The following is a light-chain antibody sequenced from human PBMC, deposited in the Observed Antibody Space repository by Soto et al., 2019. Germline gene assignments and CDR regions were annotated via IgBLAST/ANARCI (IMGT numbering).Light chain of an antibody. CDR2: AAS. J-gene: IGKJ3*01. CDR3: QQYDGAPLT. V-gene: IGKV3-20*01. CDR1: QTLSINS. Sequence: EIVLTQSPDTLSLSPGERATLFCRASQTLSINSLAWYQQKPGQAPRLLIYAASTRDTSIPDRFNGSGSGTDFALTINRLEPEDLAVYYCQQYDGAPLTFGPGTKVDVK.